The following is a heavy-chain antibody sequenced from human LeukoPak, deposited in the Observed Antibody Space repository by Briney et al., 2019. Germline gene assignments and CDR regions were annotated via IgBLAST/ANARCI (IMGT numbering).Heavy chain of an antibody. V-gene: IGHV5-51*01. J-gene: IGHJ4*02. CDR3: ARSSGYCSSTSSWVFYFDY. CDR1: GYSFTSYW. CDR2: VYPGDSDT. D-gene: IGHD2-2*03. Sequence: GESLKISCKGSGYSFTSYWIGWVRQMPGKGLEWMGIVYPGDSDTRYSPSFQGQVTISADKSISTAYLQWSSLKASDTAMYYCARSSGYCSSTSSWVFYFDYWGQGTLVTVSS.